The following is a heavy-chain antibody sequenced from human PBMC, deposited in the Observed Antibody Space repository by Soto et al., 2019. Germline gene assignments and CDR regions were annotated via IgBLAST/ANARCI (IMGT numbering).Heavy chain of an antibody. Sequence: ASVKVSCKASGYTFTGCYMHWVRQAPGQGLEWMGWINPNSGGTNYAQKFQGRVTMTRDTSISTAYMELSRLRSDDTAVYYCAXDLQPRIAAATVYWFDPWGQGTLVTVSS. CDR3: AXDLQPRIAAATVYWFDP. D-gene: IGHD6-13*01. J-gene: IGHJ5*02. CDR2: INPNSGGT. V-gene: IGHV1-2*02. CDR1: GYTFTGCY.